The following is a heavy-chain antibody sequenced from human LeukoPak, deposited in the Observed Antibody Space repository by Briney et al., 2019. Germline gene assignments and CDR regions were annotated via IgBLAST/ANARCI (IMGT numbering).Heavy chain of an antibody. CDR2: ISAYNGNT. Sequence: ASVKVSCKASGYTFTSYGISWVRQAPGQGLEWMGWISAYNGNTNYAQKLQGRVTMTTDTSTSTAYMELRSLRSDDTAVYYCARDLDLGYGSGRYYNVVWFDPWGQGTLVTVSS. V-gene: IGHV1-18*01. CDR1: GYTFTSYG. CDR3: ARDLDLGYGSGRYYNVVWFDP. D-gene: IGHD3-10*01. J-gene: IGHJ5*02.